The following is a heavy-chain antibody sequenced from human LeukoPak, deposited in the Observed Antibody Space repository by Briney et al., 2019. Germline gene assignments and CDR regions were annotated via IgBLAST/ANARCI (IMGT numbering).Heavy chain of an antibody. Sequence: PGGSLRLSCAASGFTFSSYEMNWVRQTPGKGLEWVSYISSSGGTKYYADSVKGRFTISRDNAKNSLYLQMNSLRAEDTAVYYCAREPPVIKAVGTADYWGQGTLVTVSS. V-gene: IGHV3-48*03. CDR2: ISSSGGTK. J-gene: IGHJ4*02. CDR1: GFTFSSYE. CDR3: AREPPVIKAVGTADY. D-gene: IGHD6-13*01.